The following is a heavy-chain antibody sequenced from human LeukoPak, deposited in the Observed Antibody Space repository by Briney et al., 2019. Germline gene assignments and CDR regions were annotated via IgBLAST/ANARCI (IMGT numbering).Heavy chain of an antibody. CDR3: AKDSFSHNGIYDALDI. J-gene: IGHJ3*02. D-gene: IGHD2-8*01. V-gene: IGHV3-23*01. Sequence: PGGSLRLSCAASGFTFSRYDLSWVRQAPGKGLECVSTISDSPVYYADSVKGRFTISRDDSKNTLFLQMSSPRVEDTAIYYCAKDSFSHNGIYDALDIWGQGTMVTVSS. CDR2: ISDSPV. CDR1: GFTFSRYD.